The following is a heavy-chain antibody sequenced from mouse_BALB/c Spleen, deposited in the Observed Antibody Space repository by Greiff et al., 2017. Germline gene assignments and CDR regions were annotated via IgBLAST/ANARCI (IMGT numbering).Heavy chain of an antibody. CDR1: GFTFSSFG. CDR2: ISSGSSTI. D-gene: IGHD4-1*01. J-gene: IGHJ4*01. CDR3: ARGTGNYYAMDY. V-gene: IGHV5-17*02. Sequence: EVKLQESGGGLVQPGGSRKLSCAASGFTFSSFGMHWVRQAPEKGLEWVAYISSGSSTIYYADTVKGRFTISRDNPKNTLFLQMTSLRSEDTAMYYCARGTGNYYAMDYWGQGTSVTVSS.